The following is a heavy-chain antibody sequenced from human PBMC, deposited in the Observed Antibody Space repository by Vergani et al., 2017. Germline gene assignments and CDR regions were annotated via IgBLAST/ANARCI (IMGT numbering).Heavy chain of an antibody. D-gene: IGHD2-2*01. Sequence: QVQLQESGPGLVKPSETLSLTCTVSDGSISSYYWSWIRQPPGKGLEWIGYIYSSGSTNYNPSLKSRVTISVDTSKNQFSLKLSSVTAADTAVYYCARSYCSSTSCYYYYYMDVWGKGTTVTVSS. V-gene: IGHV4-59*01. CDR2: IYSSGST. CDR1: DGSISSYY. CDR3: ARSYCSSTSCYYYYYMDV. J-gene: IGHJ6*03.